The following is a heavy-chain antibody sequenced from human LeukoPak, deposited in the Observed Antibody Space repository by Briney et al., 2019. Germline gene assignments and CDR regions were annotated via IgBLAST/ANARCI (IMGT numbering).Heavy chain of an antibody. D-gene: IGHD4-17*01. CDR3: AALYGDYYYMDV. Sequence: PGGSLRLSCAASGFTFSSYSMNWVRQAPGKGLEWVSYISSSSSTIYYADSVKGRFTISRDNAKNSLYLQMNSLRAEDTAVYYCAALYGDYYYMDVWGKGTTVTVSS. CDR1: GFTFSSYS. CDR2: ISSSSSTI. V-gene: IGHV3-48*01. J-gene: IGHJ6*03.